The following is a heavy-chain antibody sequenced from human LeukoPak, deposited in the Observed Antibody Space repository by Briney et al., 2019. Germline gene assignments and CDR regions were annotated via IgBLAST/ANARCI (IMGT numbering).Heavy chain of an antibody. J-gene: IGHJ4*02. CDR1: GFTFSNYA. Sequence: GGSLRLSCAASGFTFSNYAMSWVRQAPGKGLEWVSSISANGDTPYYADSVKGRFTISRDNSKNTLYLQMNSLRAEDTAVYYCAKRSVSGSYFFDYWGQGTLVTVSS. D-gene: IGHD1-26*01. CDR3: AKRSVSGSYFFDY. V-gene: IGHV3-23*01. CDR2: ISANGDTP.